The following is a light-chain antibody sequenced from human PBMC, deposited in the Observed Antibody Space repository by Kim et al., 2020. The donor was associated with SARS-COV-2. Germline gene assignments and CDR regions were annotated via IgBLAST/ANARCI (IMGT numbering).Light chain of an antibody. Sequence: SPGKKATLSCRASQSLSSPYLAWYQQRHGQAPSLLISRASLRATGVPDRFSGSGSGTDFTLTISRVETEDSAMYYCQQYDRPPVTFGPGTKVDIK. CDR1: QSLSSPY. CDR2: RAS. V-gene: IGKV3-20*01. CDR3: QQYDRPPVT. J-gene: IGKJ3*01.